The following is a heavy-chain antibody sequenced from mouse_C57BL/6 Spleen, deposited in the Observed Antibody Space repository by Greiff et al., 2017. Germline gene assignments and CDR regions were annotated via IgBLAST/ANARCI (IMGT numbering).Heavy chain of an antibody. CDR2: IRNKANNHAT. Sequence: EVQLVESGGGLVQPGGSMKLSCAASGFTFSDAWMDWVRQSPEKGLEWVAEIRNKANNHATYYAESVKGRFTISRDDSKSSVYLQMNSLRAEDTGIYYCTRMGYDYDEDYWGQGTTLTVSS. CDR3: TRMGYDYDEDY. V-gene: IGHV6-6*01. CDR1: GFTFSDAW. D-gene: IGHD2-4*01. J-gene: IGHJ2*01.